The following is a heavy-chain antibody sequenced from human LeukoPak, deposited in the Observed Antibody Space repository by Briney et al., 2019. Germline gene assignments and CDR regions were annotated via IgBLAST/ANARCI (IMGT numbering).Heavy chain of an antibody. J-gene: IGHJ4*02. V-gene: IGHV1-69*05. Sequence: SVKVSCKASGGTFSSYAISWVRQAPRQGLEWMGGIIPIFGTANYAQKFQGRVTITTDESTSTAYMELSSLRSEDTAVYYCARGSPTIEYFDYWGQGTLVTVSS. CDR1: GGTFSSYA. D-gene: IGHD3-10*01. CDR3: ARGSPTIEYFDY. CDR2: IIPIFGTA.